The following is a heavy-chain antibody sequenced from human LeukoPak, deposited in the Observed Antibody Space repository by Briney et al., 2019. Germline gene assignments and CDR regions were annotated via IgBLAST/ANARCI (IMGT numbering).Heavy chain of an antibody. CDR1: GGSISSYY. J-gene: IGHJ6*02. V-gene: IGHV4-4*07. CDR3: ARQIIAAGKNYYGMDV. D-gene: IGHD6-13*01. CDR2: IYTSGST. Sequence: SETLSLTCTVSGGSISSYYWTWIRQPAGKGLEWIGRIYTSGSTNYNSSLKSRVTMSVDTSNNQFPLNLSSVTAADTAVYYCARQIIAAGKNYYGMDVWGQGTTVTVSS.